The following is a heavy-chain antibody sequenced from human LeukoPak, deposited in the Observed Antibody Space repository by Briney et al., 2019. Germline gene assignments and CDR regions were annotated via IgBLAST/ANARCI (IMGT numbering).Heavy chain of an antibody. CDR1: GFTFRSYT. D-gene: IGHD6-19*01. V-gene: IGHV3-21*06. CDR3: AGDYSSGWFAKGAY. J-gene: IGHJ4*02. CDR2: IDGDGTLK. Sequence: GGSLRLSCSGSGFTFRSYTMTWVRQAPGKGLEWVSSIDGDGTLKYYAGSLKGRFTISRDNANNSVYLQMNSLTADDSGLYFCAGDYSSGWFAKGAYWGQGTRVLVSS.